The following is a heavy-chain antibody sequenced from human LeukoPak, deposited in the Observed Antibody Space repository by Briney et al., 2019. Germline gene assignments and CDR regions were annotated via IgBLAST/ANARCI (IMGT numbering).Heavy chain of an antibody. CDR3: AKCFSMIRGLRGAYYYYGMDV. CDR2: ISASGGST. CDR1: GFTFDNYA. Sequence: GGSLRLSCAASGFTFDNYAMSWVRQAPGKGLEWVSSISASGGSTYYADSVKGRFTISRDNSNKILYLQMNSLRAEDTAVYYCAKCFSMIRGLRGAYYYYGMDVWGRGTTVTVSS. V-gene: IGHV3-23*01. D-gene: IGHD3-10*01. J-gene: IGHJ6*04.